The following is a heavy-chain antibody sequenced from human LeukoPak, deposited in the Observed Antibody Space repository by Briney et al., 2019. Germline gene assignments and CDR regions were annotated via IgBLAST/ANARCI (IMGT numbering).Heavy chain of an antibody. CDR3: AKDIDAADYYYYGMDV. Sequence: GGSLRLSCAASGFIFDDYAIHWVRQGPGKGLEWVSVINGDAGSTYYADSVKGRFTISRDDSKNSLYLQMNSLRTEDTALYYCAKDIDAADYYYYGMDVWGQGTPVTVSS. CDR1: GFIFDDYA. V-gene: IGHV3-43*02. D-gene: IGHD2-15*01. J-gene: IGHJ6*02. CDR2: INGDAGST.